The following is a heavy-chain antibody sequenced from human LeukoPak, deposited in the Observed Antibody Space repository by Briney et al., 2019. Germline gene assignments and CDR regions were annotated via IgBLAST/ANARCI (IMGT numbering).Heavy chain of an antibody. Sequence: PSETLSLTCAVSGGSISSSNWWSWVRQPPGKGLEWIGEIYHSGSTNYNPSLKSRVTMSLDTSKKQFSLNLRSVTAADTAVYYCARDSGTTGEVKFDPWGQGTLVTVSS. CDR2: IYHSGST. CDR1: GGSISSSNW. J-gene: IGHJ5*02. CDR3: ARDSGTTGEVKFDP. D-gene: IGHD3-10*01. V-gene: IGHV4-4*02.